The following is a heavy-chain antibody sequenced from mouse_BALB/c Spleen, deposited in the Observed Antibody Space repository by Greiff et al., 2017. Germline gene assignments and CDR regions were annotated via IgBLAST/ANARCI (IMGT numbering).Heavy chain of an antibody. J-gene: IGHJ2*01. D-gene: IGHD4-1*01. CDR3: AKTGTEYFDD. CDR1: GFTFSSYA. Sequence: EVKLMESGGGLVKPGGSLKLSCAASGFTFSSYAMSWVRQTPEKRLEWVATISSGGSYTYYPDSVKGRFTISRDNAKNTLYLQMSSLRSEDTAMYYCAKTGTEYFDDWGQGTTLTVAA. V-gene: IGHV5-9-3*01. CDR2: ISSGGSYT.